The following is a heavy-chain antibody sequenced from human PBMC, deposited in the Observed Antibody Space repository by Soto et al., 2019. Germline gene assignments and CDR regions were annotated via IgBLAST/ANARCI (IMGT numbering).Heavy chain of an antibody. CDR2: IYWNDDK. V-gene: IGHV2-5*01. Sequence: QITLKESGPTLVRPTQTLTLTCTFSGFSLSTSGLGVGWIRQPPGKALEWLALIYWNDDKRYSPSLKARLTITKDTSKNQVVLTMTNMDPVDTATYYCAHRPSGWYLFDYWGQGTLVTFSS. D-gene: IGHD6-19*01. CDR3: AHRPSGWYLFDY. CDR1: GFSLSTSGLG. J-gene: IGHJ4*02.